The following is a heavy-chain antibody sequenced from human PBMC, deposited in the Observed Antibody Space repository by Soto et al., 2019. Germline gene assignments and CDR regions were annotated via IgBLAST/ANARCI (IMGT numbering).Heavy chain of an antibody. V-gene: IGHV3-11*01. D-gene: IGHD6-13*01. CDR1: GFTFSDYH. CDR2: ISGSGVTI. Sequence: SLRLSCEASGFTFSDYHMSWIRQAPGKGLEWISYISGSGVTISYADSVKGRFSISRDNAKNSLFLQMSSLRAEDTAVYYCARDRQPSSYNGLDVRGQGTTVTVSS. CDR3: ARDRQPSSYNGLDV. J-gene: IGHJ6*02.